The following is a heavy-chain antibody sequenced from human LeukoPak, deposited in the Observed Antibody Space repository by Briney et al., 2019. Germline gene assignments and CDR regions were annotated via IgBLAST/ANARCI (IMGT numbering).Heavy chain of an antibody. V-gene: IGHV4-4*09. CDR3: ARHSYYYDSSGPTGGWFDP. D-gene: IGHD3-22*01. CDR1: GGSISSYY. CDR2: IYTSGST. Sequence: SETLSLTCTVSGGSISSYYWSWIRQPPGEGLEWIGYIYTSGSTNYNPSLKSRVTISVDTSKNQFSLKLSSVTAADTAVYYCARHSYYYDSSGPTGGWFDPWGQGTLVTVSS. J-gene: IGHJ5*02.